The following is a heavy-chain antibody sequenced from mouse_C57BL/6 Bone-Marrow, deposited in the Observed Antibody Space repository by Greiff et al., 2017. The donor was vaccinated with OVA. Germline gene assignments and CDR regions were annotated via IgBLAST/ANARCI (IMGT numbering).Heavy chain of an antibody. V-gene: IGHV5-16*01. CDR2: INYDGSST. CDR3: ARGRIYYDYDGLAMDY. D-gene: IGHD2-4*01. CDR1: GFTFSDYY. J-gene: IGHJ4*01. Sequence: EVMLVESEGGLVQPGSSMKLSCTASGFTFSDYYMARVRQVPEKGLEWVANINYDGSSTYYLDSLKSRFIISRDNAKNILYLQMSSLKSEDTATYYCARGRIYYDYDGLAMDYWGQGTSVTVSS.